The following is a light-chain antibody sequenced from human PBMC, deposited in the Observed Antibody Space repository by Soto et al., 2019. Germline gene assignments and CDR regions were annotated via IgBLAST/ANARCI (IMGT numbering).Light chain of an antibody. CDR2: DNN. CDR1: SSNIGAGYD. CDR3: QSYDSSLSAWV. Sequence: QSVLTQPPSVSGAPGQRVTISCTGSSSNIGAGYDVHWYQQFPGTAPKVLIYDNNNRPSGVPDRFSGSKSGTSASLAISGLQTEDEADYYCQSYDSSLSAWVFGGGTKLTVL. J-gene: IGLJ3*02. V-gene: IGLV1-40*01.